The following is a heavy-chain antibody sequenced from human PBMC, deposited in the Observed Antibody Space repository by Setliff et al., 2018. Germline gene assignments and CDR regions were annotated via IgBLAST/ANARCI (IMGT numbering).Heavy chain of an antibody. CDR3: ARSRGGLLWFGNCDY. CDR2: ISYDGSNK. Sequence: PGGSLRLSCAASGFTFSSYAMHWVRQAPGKGLEWVAVISYDGSNKYYADSVKGRFTISRDNSKNTLYLQMNSLRAEDTAVYYCARSRGGLLWFGNCDYWGQGTLVTVSS. J-gene: IGHJ4*02. V-gene: IGHV3-30*04. D-gene: IGHD3-10*01. CDR1: GFTFSSYA.